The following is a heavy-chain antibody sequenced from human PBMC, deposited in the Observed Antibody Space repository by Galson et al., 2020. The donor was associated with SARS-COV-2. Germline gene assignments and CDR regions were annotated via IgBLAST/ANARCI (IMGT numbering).Heavy chain of an antibody. CDR2: IYPDDSDT. CDR3: AGNGGADVEVDEYYAMDV. CDR1: GDSFSTYW. J-gene: IGHJ6*02. D-gene: IGHD6-6*01. V-gene: IGHV5-51*01. Sequence: HGESLKISCQGSGDSFSTYWIAWVRQRPGKGLAWMGIIYPDDSDTRYSSSFQGPVTISADKSISTAHLQWSSLRASDTAIYYRAGNGGADVEVDEYYAMDVWGQGTPVIVSS.